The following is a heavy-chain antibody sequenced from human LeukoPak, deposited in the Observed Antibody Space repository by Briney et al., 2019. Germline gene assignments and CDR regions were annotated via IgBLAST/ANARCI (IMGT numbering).Heavy chain of an antibody. Sequence: ASVKVSCKASGYTFTSYGISWVRQAPGQGLEWMGWISAYNGNTNYAQKLQGRVTMTTDTSTSTAYMELRSPRSDDTAVYYCARDSYDSSGYYYFPFDYWGQGTLVTVSS. J-gene: IGHJ4*02. CDR3: ARDSYDSSGYYYFPFDY. CDR1: GYTFTSYG. CDR2: ISAYNGNT. V-gene: IGHV1-18*01. D-gene: IGHD3-22*01.